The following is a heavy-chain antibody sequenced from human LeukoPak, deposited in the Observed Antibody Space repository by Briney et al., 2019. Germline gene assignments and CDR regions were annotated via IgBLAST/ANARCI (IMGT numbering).Heavy chain of an antibody. CDR1: GGSMSSYY. Sequence: SETLSLTCTVSGGSMSSYYWSWIRQPPGKGLEWIGYIYYSGSTNYNPSLKSRVTISIDTSKNQFSLKLSSVTAADTAVYYCARPTPYYYDSSGYKPDWYFDLWGRGTLVTVSS. CDR3: ARPTPYYYDSSGYKPDWYFDL. J-gene: IGHJ2*01. V-gene: IGHV4-59*08. CDR2: IYYSGST. D-gene: IGHD3-22*01.